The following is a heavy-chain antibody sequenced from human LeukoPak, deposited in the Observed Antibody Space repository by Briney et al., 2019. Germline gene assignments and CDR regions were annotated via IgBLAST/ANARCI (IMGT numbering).Heavy chain of an antibody. J-gene: IGHJ4*02. Sequence: GASVKVSCKASGYTFIGYKMHWVRQAPRQGLEWMGWIDPRSGGTNYAQRFQGRVIMTRETSISTAYMELSRLRSDDTAVYYCARVSRKSITGTTETDYWGQGTLVTVSS. V-gene: IGHV1-2*02. CDR3: ARVSRKSITGTTETDY. CDR1: GYTFIGYK. CDR2: IDPRSGGT. D-gene: IGHD1-20*01.